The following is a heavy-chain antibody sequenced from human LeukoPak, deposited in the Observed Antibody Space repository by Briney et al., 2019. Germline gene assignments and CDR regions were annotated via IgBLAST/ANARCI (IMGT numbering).Heavy chain of an antibody. Sequence: SVKVSCKASGGTFSSYAISWVRQAPGQGLEWMGGIIPIFGTANYAQKFQGRVTITTDESTSTAYMELSSLRSEDTAVYYCATRDILTGYSYFDYWGQGTLVTVSS. CDR1: GGTFSSYA. J-gene: IGHJ4*02. CDR2: IIPIFGTA. V-gene: IGHV1-69*05. CDR3: ATRDILTGYSYFDY. D-gene: IGHD3-9*01.